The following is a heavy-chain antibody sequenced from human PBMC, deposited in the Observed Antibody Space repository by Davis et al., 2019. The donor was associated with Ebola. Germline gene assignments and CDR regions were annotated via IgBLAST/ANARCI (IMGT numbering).Heavy chain of an antibody. Sequence: GESLKISCAASGFVFSSYVMSWVRRAPGKGLEWVSTIGLSADTYYANSVKGRFTISRDNSRNTLHLQMDSLRVDDTAIYYCAKDTSNIWFGVWGQGTMVTVSS. J-gene: IGHJ3*01. CDR2: IGLSADT. CDR3: AKDTSNIWFGV. V-gene: IGHV3-23*01. CDR1: GFVFSSYV. D-gene: IGHD2/OR15-2a*01.